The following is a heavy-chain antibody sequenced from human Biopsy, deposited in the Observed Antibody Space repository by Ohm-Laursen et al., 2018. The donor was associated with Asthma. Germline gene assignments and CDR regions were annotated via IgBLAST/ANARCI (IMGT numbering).Heavy chain of an antibody. CDR1: GGSIRSHD. D-gene: IGHD2-15*01. J-gene: IGHJ5*02. CDR3: ARLADCSGGACYSYGWFDP. CDR2: VSHTGST. V-gene: IGHV4-59*11. Sequence: TLSLTCSVSGGSIRSHDWTWIRLPPGKGLEYIGDVSHTGSTNYNPSLKSRVTMSLDTSKSQFSLSLTSVTPADTAVYYCARLADCSGGACYSYGWFDPWGQGTRVTVSS.